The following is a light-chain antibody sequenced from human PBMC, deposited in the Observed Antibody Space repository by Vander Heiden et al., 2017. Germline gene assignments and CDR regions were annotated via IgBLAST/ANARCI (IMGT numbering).Light chain of an antibody. CDR3: QSADSSGTYVV. CDR2: KDS. CDR1: ALPKQY. V-gene: IGLV3-25*03. J-gene: IGLJ2*01. Sequence: SYELTQPPPVSVSPGQTARITCTGDALPKQYAYWYQQKPGQAPVPVIYKDSERTSGIPERFSGSSSGTTVTLTISGVQAEDEADYYCQSADSSGTYVVFGGGTKLTVL.